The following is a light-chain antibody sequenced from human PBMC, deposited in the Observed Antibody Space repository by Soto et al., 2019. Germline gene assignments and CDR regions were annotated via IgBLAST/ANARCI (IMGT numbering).Light chain of an antibody. CDR1: QSLLHSNGYNY. V-gene: IGKV2-28*01. Sequence: DIVMTQSPLSLPVTPGEPASISCRSSQSLLHSNGYNYLDWYLQKSGQSPQLLIYLGSTRAPGVPDRFSGSASGSDFTLIISRVEAEDVGIYYCMQALQTPLTFGGGTKVDIK. CDR2: LGS. J-gene: IGKJ4*01. CDR3: MQALQTPLT.